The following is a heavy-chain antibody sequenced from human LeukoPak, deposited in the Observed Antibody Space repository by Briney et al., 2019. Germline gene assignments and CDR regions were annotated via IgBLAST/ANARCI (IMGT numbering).Heavy chain of an antibody. Sequence: SSETLSLTCTVSGGSISSYYWSWIRQPPGKGLEWIGYIYYSGSTNYNPSLKSRVTISVDTSKNQFSLKLSSVTAADTAVYYCARGGGYSYGYYYYYGMDVWGQGTTVTVSS. CDR3: ARGGGYSYGYYYYYGMDV. V-gene: IGHV4-59*01. CDR2: IYYSGST. J-gene: IGHJ6*02. CDR1: GGSISSYY. D-gene: IGHD5-18*01.